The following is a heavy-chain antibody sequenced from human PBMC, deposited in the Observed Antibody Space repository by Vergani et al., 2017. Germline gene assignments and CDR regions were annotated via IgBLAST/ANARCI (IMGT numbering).Heavy chain of an antibody. Sequence: QLLESGGGLIQPGGSLRLSCAASGFTFNSYAMTWVRQAPGKGLEWVSGIHNNGGSTYYADSVKGRFTISRDNSKNTLYLQMTDLRAEDTATYYCAKVCGSTSCPYGGGAFDVWGHGTMVTVSS. D-gene: IGHD2-2*01. V-gene: IGHV3-23*01. CDR2: IHNNGGST. CDR1: GFTFNSYA. CDR3: AKVCGSTSCPYGGGAFDV. J-gene: IGHJ3*01.